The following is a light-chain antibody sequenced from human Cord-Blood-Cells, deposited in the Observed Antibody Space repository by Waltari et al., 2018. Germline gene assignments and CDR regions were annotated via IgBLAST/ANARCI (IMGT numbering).Light chain of an antibody. CDR2: DVS. CDR3: SSYTSSSTVV. V-gene: IGLV2-14*01. J-gene: IGLJ2*01. Sequence: QSALTQPAPVSGSPGQSITISCTGTSSDVGGYNYVSWYQQHPSKAPKLMIYDVSNRPSGVSNRFSGCKSGNTASLTISVLQAEDEADYYCSSYTSSSTVVFGGGTKLTVL. CDR1: SSDVGGYNY.